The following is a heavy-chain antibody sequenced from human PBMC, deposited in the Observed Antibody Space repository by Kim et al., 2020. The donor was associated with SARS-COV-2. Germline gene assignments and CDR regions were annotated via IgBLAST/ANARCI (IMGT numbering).Heavy chain of an antibody. CDR3: ARVSARDFWSGYYTPRGYYYYYYGMDV. CDR1: GYTFTSYD. J-gene: IGHJ6*02. CDR2: MNPNSGNI. D-gene: IGHD3-3*01. V-gene: IGHV1-8*01. Sequence: ASVKVSCKASGYTFTSYDINWVRQATGQGLEWMGWMNPNSGNIGYAQKFQGRVTMTRNTSISTAYMELSSLRSEDTAVYCCARVSARDFWSGYYTPRGYYYYYYGMDVWGQGTTVTVSS.